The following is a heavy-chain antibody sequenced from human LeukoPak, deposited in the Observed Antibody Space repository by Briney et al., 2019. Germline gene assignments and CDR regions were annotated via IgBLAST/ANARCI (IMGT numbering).Heavy chain of an antibody. Sequence: ASVKVSCKASGYTFTSYATHWVRQAPGQRLEWMGWINAGNGNTKYSQKFQGRVTITRDTSASTAYMELSSLRSEDTAVYYCARDRHYYDSSGYYVDAFGIWGQGTMVTVSS. CDR2: INAGNGNT. D-gene: IGHD3-22*01. CDR1: GYTFTSYA. CDR3: ARDRHYYDSSGYYVDAFGI. J-gene: IGHJ3*02. V-gene: IGHV1-3*01.